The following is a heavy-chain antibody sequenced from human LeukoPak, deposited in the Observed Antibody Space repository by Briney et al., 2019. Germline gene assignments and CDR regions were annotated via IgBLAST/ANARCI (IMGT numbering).Heavy chain of an antibody. CDR1: GGSISSSSYY. CDR3: ARHGADLLFDY. V-gene: IGHV4-39*01. D-gene: IGHD4/OR15-4a*01. J-gene: IGHJ4*02. CDR2: IYYSGST. Sequence: SETLSLTCIVSGGSISSSSYYWGWIRQPPGKGLEWIGSIYYSGSTYYNPSLKSRVTISVDTSKNQFSLKLSSVTAADTAVYYCARHGADLLFDYWGQGTLVTVSS.